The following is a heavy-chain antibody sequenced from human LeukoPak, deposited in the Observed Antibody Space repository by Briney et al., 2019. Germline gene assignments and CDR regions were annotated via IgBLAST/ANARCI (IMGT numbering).Heavy chain of an antibody. D-gene: IGHD2-2*01. V-gene: IGHV1-2*02. J-gene: IGHJ4*02. CDR1: GYTFTDYY. CDR2: INPNSGAT. Sequence: ASVKVSCKASGYTFTDYYIHWVRQAPGQGLEWMGWINPNSGATNYAQKFQGRVTMTRDTSISTAYMELSSLRSDDTAVYYCARGYWVGYCSSTSCAYFDYWGQGTLVSVSS. CDR3: ARGYWVGYCSSTSCAYFDY.